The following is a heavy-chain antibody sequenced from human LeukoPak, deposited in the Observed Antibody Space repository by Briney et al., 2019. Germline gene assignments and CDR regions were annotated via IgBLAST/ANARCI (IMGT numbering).Heavy chain of an antibody. CDR2: ISGSGTTI. CDR1: GFTFSDYY. D-gene: IGHD4-23*01. V-gene: IGHV3-11*04. CDR3: ARHDYGGNSYYYYYMDV. Sequence: PGGSLRLSCAASGFTFSDYYMNWVRQAPGKGLEWVSYISGSGTTIDYADSVKGRFTISRDNAKNSLYLQMNSLRAEDTAVYYCARHDYGGNSYYYYYMDVWGKGTTVTVSS. J-gene: IGHJ6*03.